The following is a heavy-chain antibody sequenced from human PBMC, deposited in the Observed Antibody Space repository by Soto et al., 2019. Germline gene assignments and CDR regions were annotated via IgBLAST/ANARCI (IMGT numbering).Heavy chain of an antibody. CDR2: ISYDGSNK. Sequence: QVQLVESGGGVVQPGRSLRLSCAASGFTFSSYAMHWVRQAPGKGLEWVAVISYDGSNKYYADSVKGRFTIPRDNSKNTLYLQMNSLRAEDTAVYYCARAPAALGFDYWGQGTLVTVSS. J-gene: IGHJ4*02. D-gene: IGHD6-25*01. V-gene: IGHV3-30-3*01. CDR3: ARAPAALGFDY. CDR1: GFTFSSYA.